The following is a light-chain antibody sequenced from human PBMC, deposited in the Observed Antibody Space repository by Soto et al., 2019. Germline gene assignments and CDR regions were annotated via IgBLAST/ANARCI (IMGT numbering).Light chain of an antibody. Sequence: EIVMTQSPSTLSFSPGERATLSCRASQSVSSFLAWYQQKPGQAPRLLIYDASNRATGIPARFTGSGSGTDFTLTISSLEPEDFAVYYCQQRSNWPITFGQRTRLEVK. CDR3: QQRSNWPIT. J-gene: IGKJ5*01. CDR2: DAS. V-gene: IGKV3-11*01. CDR1: QSVSSF.